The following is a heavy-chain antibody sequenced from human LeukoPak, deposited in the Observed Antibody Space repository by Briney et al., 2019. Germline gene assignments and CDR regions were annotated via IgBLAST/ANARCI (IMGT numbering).Heavy chain of an antibody. CDR3: ARGDKQLLFNRNKGGFDP. CDR1: GFTFSSYG. J-gene: IGHJ5*02. Sequence: GGSLRLSCAASGFTFSSYGMHWVRQAPGTGLEWVAFIRYDGSNKYYADSVKDRFTTSRDNSKTTLYLQMNSLRTEDTAVYYCARGDKQLLFNRNKGGFDPWGQGTLVTFSS. D-gene: IGHD1-1*01. V-gene: IGHV3-30*02. CDR2: IRYDGSNK.